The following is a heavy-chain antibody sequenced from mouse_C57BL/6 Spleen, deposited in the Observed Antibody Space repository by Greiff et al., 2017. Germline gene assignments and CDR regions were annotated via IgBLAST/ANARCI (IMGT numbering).Heavy chain of an antibody. CDR2: IWGDGIT. V-gene: IGHV2-3*01. Sequence: VMLVESGPGLAAPSPSLSISCTASGFSFTSYGVSLVRQPPGKGLEWLGVIWGDGITNYHSALISRLNISKDNSKSQVFLKLNSLQTDDTSTYYCAKPVYDYLWYFDVWGTGTTVTVSS. CDR3: AKPVYDYLWYFDV. J-gene: IGHJ1*03. CDR1: GFSFTSYG. D-gene: IGHD2-4*01.